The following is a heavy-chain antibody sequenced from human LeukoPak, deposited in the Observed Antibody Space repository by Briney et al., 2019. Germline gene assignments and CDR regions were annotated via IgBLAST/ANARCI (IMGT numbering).Heavy chain of an antibody. Sequence: GASVKVSCKASEYTFTGYYMHWVRQAPGQGLEWMGRINPNNGGTNYAQKFQGRVTMTGDTSISTAYMELSSLRSDDTAVYYCATHLHSGSSRRDWDYWGQGTLVTVSS. V-gene: IGHV1-2*06. CDR2: INPNNGGT. J-gene: IGHJ4*02. CDR3: ATHLHSGSSRRDWDY. D-gene: IGHD1-26*01. CDR1: EYTFTGYY.